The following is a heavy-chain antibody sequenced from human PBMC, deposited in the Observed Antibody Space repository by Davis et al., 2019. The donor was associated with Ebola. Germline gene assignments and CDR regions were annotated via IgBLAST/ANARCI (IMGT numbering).Heavy chain of an antibody. D-gene: IGHD3-16*01. CDR3: ARGDWEIYYYYGMDV. CDR1: GGSISSYY. Sequence: SETLSLTCTVPGGSISSYYWRWIRQPPGKGLEWTGYIYYSGSTNYNPSLKSRVTISVDTSKNQFSLKLSSVTAADTAVYYCARGDWEIYYYYGMDVWGQGTTVTVSS. V-gene: IGHV4-59*08. J-gene: IGHJ6*02. CDR2: IYYSGST.